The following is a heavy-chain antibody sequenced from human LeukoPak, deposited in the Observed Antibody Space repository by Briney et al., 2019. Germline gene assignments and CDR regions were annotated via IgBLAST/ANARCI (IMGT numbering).Heavy chain of an antibody. CDR2: ISSASNYI. J-gene: IGHJ4*02. CDR3: SRQTRRDGYNYDY. CDR1: GITLSTYS. V-gene: IGHV3-21*01. D-gene: IGHD5-24*01. Sequence: PGGSLRLSCEGSGITLSTYSMNWIRQAPGKGLEWVSSISSASNYIFYADSVKGRFTISRDNAKNTLYLQMNSLRAEDTAVYYCSRQTRRDGYNYDYWGQGTLDSVSS.